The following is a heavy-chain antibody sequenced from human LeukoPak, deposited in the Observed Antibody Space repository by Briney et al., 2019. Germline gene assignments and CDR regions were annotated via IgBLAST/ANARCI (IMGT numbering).Heavy chain of an antibody. J-gene: IGHJ4*02. Sequence: ASVKVSCKASGYTFTGYYMHWVRQAPGQGLEWMGWINPNSGGTNYAQKFQGRVTMTRDTSISTAYMELRSLRSDDTAVYYCARDISYGSFGYWGQGTLVTVSS. CDR3: ARDISYGSFGY. CDR2: INPNSGGT. CDR1: GYTFTGYY. D-gene: IGHD4-17*01. V-gene: IGHV1-2*02.